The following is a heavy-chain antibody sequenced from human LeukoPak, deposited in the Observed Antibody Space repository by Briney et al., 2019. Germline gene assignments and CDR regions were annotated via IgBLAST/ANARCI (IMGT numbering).Heavy chain of an antibody. CDR2: IYTSGGT. J-gene: IGHJ4*02. CDR3: VSGGRLLTDDY. Sequence: PSETLSLTCTVSGGSISSYYWSWIRQPAGKGLEWIGRIYTSGGTNYNPSLKSRVTMSVDTSKNQFSLKLSSVTAADTAVYYCVSGGRLLTDDYWGQGTLVTVSS. CDR1: GGSISSYY. V-gene: IGHV4-4*07. D-gene: IGHD2-21*02.